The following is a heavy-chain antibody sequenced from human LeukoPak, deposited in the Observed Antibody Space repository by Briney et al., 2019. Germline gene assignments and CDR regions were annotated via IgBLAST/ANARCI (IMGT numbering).Heavy chain of an antibody. V-gene: IGHV1-18*01. J-gene: IGHJ4*02. CDR1: GYTFSTYG. CDR2: ISAYNGNT. CDR3: ARAGTTSSSTPDY. Sequence: ASVKVSCKASGYTFSTYGITWVRQAPGQGLEWMGWISAYNGNTNYAEKIQGRVTMTTDTSTSTAYMELRGLRFDDTAVYYCARAGTTSSSTPDYWGQGTQVTVSS. D-gene: IGHD6-6*01.